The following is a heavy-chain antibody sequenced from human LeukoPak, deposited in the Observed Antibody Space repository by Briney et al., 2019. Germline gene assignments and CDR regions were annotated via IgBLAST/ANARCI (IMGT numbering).Heavy chain of an antibody. D-gene: IGHD6-13*01. CDR2: ISGSGGST. V-gene: IGHV3-23*01. CDR3: AKSARYSSSWYPPFDY. Sequence: GGSLRLSCAASGFIFSGYAMSWVRQAPGKGLEWVSGISGSGGSTYYADSVKGRFTISRDNSKNTLYLQMNSLRAEDTAVYYCAKSARYSSSWYPPFDYWGQGTLVTVSS. CDR1: GFIFSGYA. J-gene: IGHJ4*02.